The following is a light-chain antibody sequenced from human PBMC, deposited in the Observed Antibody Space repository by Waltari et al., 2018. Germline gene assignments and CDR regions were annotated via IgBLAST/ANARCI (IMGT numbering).Light chain of an antibody. CDR2: AAS. V-gene: IGKV1-39*01. CDR1: QSIRSY. J-gene: IGKJ2*01. CDR3: QQSYSTPMYT. Sequence: DIQMTQSPSSLSASVGDRVTITCRASQSIRSYLNWYQQKPGKAPKLLIYAASSLQSGVPSRFSGSGSGTDFTLTISSLQPEDFATYYCQQSYSTPMYTFGQGTNLEI.